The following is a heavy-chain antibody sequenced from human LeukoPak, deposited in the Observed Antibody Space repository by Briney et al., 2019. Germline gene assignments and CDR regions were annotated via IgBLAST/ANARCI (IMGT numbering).Heavy chain of an antibody. CDR1: GGSINSGTYY. Sequence: SEILSLTCAVSGGSINSGTYYWTWVRQPAGKGLEWIGRIQSSGSTNYNPSLKSRVTISVDASKNQFSLRLDSVTAADTAVYYCAKEESDWSSLGYYYHYMDVWGKGTTVTISS. CDR2: IQSSGST. CDR3: AKEESDWSSLGYYYHYMDV. D-gene: IGHD3-9*01. J-gene: IGHJ6*03. V-gene: IGHV4-61*02.